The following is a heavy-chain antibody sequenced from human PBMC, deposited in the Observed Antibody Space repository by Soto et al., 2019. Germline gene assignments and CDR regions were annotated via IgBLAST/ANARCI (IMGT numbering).Heavy chain of an antibody. CDR3: ARGIAVAGTPDYYYGMAV. CDR1: GGSFSGYY. V-gene: IGHV4-34*01. J-gene: IGHJ6*02. D-gene: IGHD6-19*01. CDR2: INHSGST. Sequence: SETLSLTCAVYGGSFSGYYWSWIRQPPGKGLEWIGEINHSGSTNYHPSLKSRVTISVDTSKNQFSLKLSSVTAADTAVYYCARGIAVAGTPDYYYGMAVRGQGTTVTVSS.